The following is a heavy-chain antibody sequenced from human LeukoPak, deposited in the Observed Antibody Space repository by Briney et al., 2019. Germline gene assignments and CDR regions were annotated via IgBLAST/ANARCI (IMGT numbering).Heavy chain of an antibody. D-gene: IGHD2-15*01. CDR3: ARDPPSCSGGSCYDAFDI. CDR1: GGSISSGSYY. Sequence: SETLSLTCTVSGGSISSGSYYWSWIRQPAGTGLEWIGRIYTSGSTNYNPSLKSRVTISVDTSKNQFSLKLSSVTAADTAVYYCARDPPSCSGGSCYDAFDIWGQGTMVTVSS. CDR2: IYTSGST. J-gene: IGHJ3*02. V-gene: IGHV4-61*02.